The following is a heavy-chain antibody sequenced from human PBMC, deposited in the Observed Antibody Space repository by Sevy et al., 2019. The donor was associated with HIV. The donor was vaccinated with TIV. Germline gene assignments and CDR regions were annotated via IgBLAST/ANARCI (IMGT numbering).Heavy chain of an antibody. CDR3: ARDGGYY. J-gene: IGHJ4*02. CDR1: GFTDSKYS. V-gene: IGHV3-48*02. Sequence: GGSLRLSCAASGFTDSKYSMIWVRQAPGKGLEWLSYISSSSSIIFYADSVKGRFTVSRDNAKNSLYLQMNSLRDEDTAVYYCARDGGYYWGQGTLLTVSS. CDR2: ISSSSSII. D-gene: IGHD3-16*01.